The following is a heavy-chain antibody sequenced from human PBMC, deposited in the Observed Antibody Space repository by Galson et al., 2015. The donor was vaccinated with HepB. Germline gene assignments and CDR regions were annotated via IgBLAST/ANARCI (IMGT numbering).Heavy chain of an antibody. Sequence: SLRLSCAASGFTFSSYSMNWVRQAPGKWLEWVSSISSSSSYIYYADSVKGRFTISRDNAKNSLYLQMNSLRAEDTAVYYCARDYYDSSALIWHYFDYWGQGTLVTVSS. V-gene: IGHV3-21*01. CDR2: ISSSSSYI. J-gene: IGHJ4*02. CDR1: GFTFSSYS. CDR3: ARDYYDSSALIWHYFDY. D-gene: IGHD3-22*01.